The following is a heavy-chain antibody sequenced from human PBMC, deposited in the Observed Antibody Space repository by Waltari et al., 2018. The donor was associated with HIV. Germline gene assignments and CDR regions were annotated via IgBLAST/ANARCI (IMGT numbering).Heavy chain of an antibody. Sequence: QVLLQPWGTGQLKPSETLSRTCAVYGGSFSGSYWNWIRQSPGKGLEWIGGINGRGNTKDYPSLCSRFSRSVVISRNQFSLTLKSVTAADTAVYYCARQETLGAPLGGCDFWDQGTLIIVSS. CDR3: ARQETLGAPLGGCDF. CDR2: INGRGNT. CDR1: GGSFSGSY. J-gene: IGHJ4*02. V-gene: IGHV4-34*01. D-gene: IGHD3-16*01.